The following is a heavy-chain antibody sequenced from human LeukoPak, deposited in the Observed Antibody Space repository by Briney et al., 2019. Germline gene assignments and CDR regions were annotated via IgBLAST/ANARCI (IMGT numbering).Heavy chain of an antibody. CDR1: GFTFSNAW. J-gene: IGHJ4*02. D-gene: IGHD3-10*01. V-gene: IGHV3-15*01. CDR3: AKGRSPYYYASGSVLDY. Sequence: GGSLRLSCAASGFTFSNAWMSWVRQAPGKGLEWVGRIKSKTDGGTTDYAAPVKGRFTISRDDSKNTLYLQMNSLKTEDTAVYYCAKGRSPYYYASGSVLDYWGQGTLVTVSS. CDR2: IKSKTDGGTT.